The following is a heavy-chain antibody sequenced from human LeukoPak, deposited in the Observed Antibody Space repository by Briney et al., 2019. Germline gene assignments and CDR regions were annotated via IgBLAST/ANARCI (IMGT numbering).Heavy chain of an antibody. D-gene: IGHD3-22*01. J-gene: IGHJ4*02. CDR1: GGTFSSYA. V-gene: IGHV1-69*04. CDR3: ACTEEGYYYDSSGYYYESRGTDF. Sequence: SVKVSFKASGGTFSSYAISWVRQAPGQGLEWMGRIIPILGIANYAQKFQGRVTITADKSTSTAYMELSSLRSEDTAVYYCACTEEGYYYDSSGYYYESRGTDFWGQGTLVTVSS. CDR2: IIPILGIA.